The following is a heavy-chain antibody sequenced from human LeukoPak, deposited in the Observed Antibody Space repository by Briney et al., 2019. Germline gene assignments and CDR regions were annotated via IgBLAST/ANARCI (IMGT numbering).Heavy chain of an antibody. J-gene: IGHJ4*02. CDR1: GGSLSGYY. CDR3: ARGFKRYYGSGSYYRGGLGY. CDR2: INHSGST. Sequence: KPSETLSLTCAASGGSLSGYYWTWIRKPPGKRLEWIGEINHSGSTNYNPSLKSRVTISVDTSKNQFSLKLSSLTASDTAVYYCARGFKRYYGSGSYYRGGLGYWGQGTLVTVSS. D-gene: IGHD3-10*01. V-gene: IGHV4-34*01.